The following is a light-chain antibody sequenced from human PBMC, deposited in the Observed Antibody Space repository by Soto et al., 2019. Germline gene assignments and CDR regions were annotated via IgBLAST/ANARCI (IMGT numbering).Light chain of an antibody. CDR1: QSVSRGN. CDR2: GAS. V-gene: IGKV3-20*01. J-gene: IGKJ1*01. Sequence: EIVLTQSPGTLSLSPGERSTLSCMASQSVSRGNLAWYQQKPGQAPRLLIYGASSGATGIPDRFSGSGSGTDFTLTISRLEPEDFAVYWCQQYDSSPRTVGPGTQVEIK. CDR3: QQYDSSPRT.